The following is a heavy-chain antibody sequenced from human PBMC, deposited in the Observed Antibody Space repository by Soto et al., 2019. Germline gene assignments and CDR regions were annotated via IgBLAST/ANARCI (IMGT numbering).Heavy chain of an antibody. CDR1: GGTFSSYA. D-gene: IGHD6-19*01. CDR3: ARVGSSLALAGRFFDP. CDR2: IIPIFGTA. Sequence: QVQLVQSGAEVKKPGSSVKVSCKASGGTFSSYAISWVRQAPGQGLEWMGGIIPIFGTANYAQKFQGRVTMTADESTSTAYMELISLISEDTAVYYCARVGSSLALAGRFFDPWGQGTLVTVSS. V-gene: IGHV1-69*01. J-gene: IGHJ5*02.